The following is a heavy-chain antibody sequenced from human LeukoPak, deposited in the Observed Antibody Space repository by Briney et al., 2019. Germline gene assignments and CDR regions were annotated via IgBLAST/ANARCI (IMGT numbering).Heavy chain of an antibody. CDR1: GYTFTSYD. D-gene: IGHD1-26*01. J-gene: IGHJ4*02. Sequence: ASVKVSCKASGYTFTSYDINWVRQAPGQGLEWMGWMNPNSGNTGYAQKFQGRVTMTRNTSISTAYMELSSLRSEDTAVYYCARGGPGAAYFDYWGQGTLVTVPS. CDR2: MNPNSGNT. CDR3: ARGGPGAAYFDY. V-gene: IGHV1-8*01.